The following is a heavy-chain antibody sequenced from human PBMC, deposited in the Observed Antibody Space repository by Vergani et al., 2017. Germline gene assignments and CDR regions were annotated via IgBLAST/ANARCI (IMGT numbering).Heavy chain of an antibody. V-gene: IGHV5-51*01. J-gene: IGHJ3*01. CDR3: ASGGHGSENGGALQL. CDR2: IYPGYSEV. D-gene: IGHD3-10*01. Sequence: EKQLVQSGSETKKPGESLKISCQAFGYIFSNFWIVWVRQRPGRGLEWMGIIYPGYSEVKSNPTFRGQVIFSVDTSVNTASLQWRSLQASDTATYFCASGGHGSENGGALQLWGQGTNITVSS. CDR1: GYIFSNFW.